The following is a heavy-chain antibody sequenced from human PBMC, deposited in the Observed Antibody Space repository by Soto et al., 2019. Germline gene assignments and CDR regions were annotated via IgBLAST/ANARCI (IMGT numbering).Heavy chain of an antibody. V-gene: IGHV1-2*04. D-gene: IGHD4-17*01. Sequence: ASVKVSCKASGYIFSDYYMHWVRQAPGQGLEWMGWINPKSGDTSYAQKFQGWVTMTRDTSISTGYMELSRLRSDDTAVYYCARVKDADYRNWFDPWGQGTLVTVSS. CDR1: GYIFSDYY. CDR2: INPKSGDT. J-gene: IGHJ5*02. CDR3: ARVKDADYRNWFDP.